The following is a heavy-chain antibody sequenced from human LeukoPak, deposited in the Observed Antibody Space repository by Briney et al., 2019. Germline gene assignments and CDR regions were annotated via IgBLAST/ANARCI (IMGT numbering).Heavy chain of an antibody. CDR3: ARSTGYYYDSSGYDY. CDR2: INHSGST. V-gene: IGHV4-34*01. J-gene: IGHJ4*02. D-gene: IGHD3-22*01. Sequence: SETLSLTCAVYGGSFSGYYWSWIRQPPGKGLEWIGEINHSGSTNHNPSLKSRVTISVDTSKNQFSLKLSSVTAADTAVYYCARSTGYYYDSSGYDYWGQGTLVTVSS. CDR1: GGSFSGYY.